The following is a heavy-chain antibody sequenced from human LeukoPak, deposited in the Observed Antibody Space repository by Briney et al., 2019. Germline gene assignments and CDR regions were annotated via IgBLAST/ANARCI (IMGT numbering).Heavy chain of an antibody. Sequence: PGGSLRLSCAASGFTFDDYAMHWVRQVTGKGLEWVSGISWNSGNIEYADSVKGRFTIPRDNAKKSLFLQMNSLRADDTALYYCARDPYYSSSSPYFDYWGQGVLVTVSS. V-gene: IGHV3-9*01. D-gene: IGHD6-6*01. CDR1: GFTFDDYA. CDR2: ISWNSGNI. CDR3: ARDPYYSSSSPYFDY. J-gene: IGHJ4*02.